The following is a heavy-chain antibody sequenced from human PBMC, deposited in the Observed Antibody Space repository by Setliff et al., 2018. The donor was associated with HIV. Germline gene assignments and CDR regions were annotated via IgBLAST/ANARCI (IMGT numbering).Heavy chain of an antibody. V-gene: IGHV3-7*03. D-gene: IGHD3-22*01. CDR3: ARAYNVYDYRFDSSGYDY. CDR1: GFTVSSSY. CDR2: TKYDGSES. J-gene: IGHJ4*02. Sequence: GGSLRLSCEASGFTVSSSYMAWVRQAPGKGLEWVSNTKYDGSESYYVDSVKGRFIASTDNAKNSLFLEMNSLKAEDTAVYYCARAYNVYDYRFDSSGYDYWGQGTLVTVSS.